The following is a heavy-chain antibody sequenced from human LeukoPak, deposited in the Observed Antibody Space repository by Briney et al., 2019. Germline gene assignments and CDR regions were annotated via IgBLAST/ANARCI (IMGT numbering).Heavy chain of an antibody. CDR1: GYTFTGYY. V-gene: IGHV1-2*04. CDR2: INPNSGGT. CDR3: ARVGTYYYGSGSYLFDY. D-gene: IGHD3-10*01. Sequence: ASVKVSCKASGYTFTGYYMHWVRQAPGQGLEWMGWINPNSGGTNYAQKFQGWVTMTRDTSISTAYMELSRLRSDDTAVYYCARVGTYYYGSGSYLFDYWGQGTLVTVSS. J-gene: IGHJ4*02.